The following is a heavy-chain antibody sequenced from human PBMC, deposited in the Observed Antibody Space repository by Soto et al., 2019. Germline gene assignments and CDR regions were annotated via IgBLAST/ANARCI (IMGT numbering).Heavy chain of an antibody. CDR2: TYHSGST. CDR1: GDTISTGGYT. V-gene: IGHV4-30-2*01. J-gene: IGHJ4*02. D-gene: IGHD4-17*01. CDR3: ARSQTTVTSYDY. Sequence: SETLSLTCDVSGDTISTGGYTWAWIRQQPGKALEWIGYTYHSGSTYYNPSLKSRVTISVDRSKNQFSLKLSSVTAADTAVYYCARSQTTVTSYDYWGQGTLVTVSS.